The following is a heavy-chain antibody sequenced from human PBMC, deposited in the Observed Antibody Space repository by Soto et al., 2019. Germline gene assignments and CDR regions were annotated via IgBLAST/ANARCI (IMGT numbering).Heavy chain of an antibody. CDR3: ARDIVAGSSLDPYGMDV. J-gene: IGHJ6*02. D-gene: IGHD6-19*01. CDR1: GFTFSSYS. V-gene: IGHV3-21*01. Sequence: PGGSLRLSCAASGFTFSSYSMNWVRQAPGKGLEWVSSISSSSSYIYYADSVKGRFTISRDNAKNSLYLQMNSLRAEDTAVYYCARDIVAGSSLDPYGMDVWGQGTTVTVSS. CDR2: ISSSSSYI.